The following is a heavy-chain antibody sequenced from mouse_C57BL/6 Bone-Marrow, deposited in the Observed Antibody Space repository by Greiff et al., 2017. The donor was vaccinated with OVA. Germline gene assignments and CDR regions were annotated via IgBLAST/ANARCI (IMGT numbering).Heavy chain of an antibody. Sequence: VQLQQSGAGLVRPGTSVKVSCKASGYAFTNYLIEWVKQRPGQGLEWIGVINPGSGGTNYNEKFKGKATLTADKSSSTAYMQLSSLTSEDSAVYFCARRYYGSSPRYFDVWGTGTTVTVSS. D-gene: IGHD1-1*01. J-gene: IGHJ1*03. CDR2: INPGSGGT. CDR1: GYAFTNYL. CDR3: ARRYYGSSPRYFDV. V-gene: IGHV1-54*01.